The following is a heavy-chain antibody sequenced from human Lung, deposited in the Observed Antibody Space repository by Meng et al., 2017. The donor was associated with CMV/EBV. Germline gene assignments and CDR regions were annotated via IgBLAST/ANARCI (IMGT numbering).Heavy chain of an antibody. CDR3: ARRGSPGTLSFLDS. V-gene: IGHV5-51*01. Sequence: GESLKISCKGSGYNFTNYWIGWVRQVPGKGLEWMGFIYPGDSETFSSQSFKGRVTISADKSISTAYLQWSSLEASDTAIYYCARRGSPGTLSFLDSWGQGTLVTVSS. CDR2: IYPGDSET. D-gene: IGHD1-26*01. J-gene: IGHJ4*02. CDR1: GYNFTNYW.